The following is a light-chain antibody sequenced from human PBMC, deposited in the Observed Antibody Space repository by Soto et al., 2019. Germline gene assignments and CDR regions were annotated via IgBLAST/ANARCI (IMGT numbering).Light chain of an antibody. CDR1: SSNIGTGYD. J-gene: IGLJ1*01. CDR3: QSFDSSRFYV. V-gene: IGLV1-40*01. Sequence: GAPGQRVTISCTGSSSNIGTGYDVHWYQQLPGTAPKLLIYGNSNRPSGVPDRFSGSKSGTSASLAITGLQAEDEADYYCQSFDSSRFYVFGTGTKVTVL. CDR2: GNS.